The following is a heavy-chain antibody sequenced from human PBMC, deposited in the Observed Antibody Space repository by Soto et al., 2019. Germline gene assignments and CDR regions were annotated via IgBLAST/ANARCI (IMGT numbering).Heavy chain of an antibody. V-gene: IGHV3-30-3*01. Sequence: QVELVESGGGVVQPGRSLRLSCAASGFTFSTYTMYWVRQAPGKGLEWVAGLSNNGINTDYADSVKGRFTISRDNSMQTLHLQMNAVRAEDTAVYFCAREWSSSGAAPGYWGQGTLVTVSS. D-gene: IGHD6-19*01. CDR3: AREWSSSGAAPGY. CDR1: GFTFSTYT. CDR2: LSNNGINT. J-gene: IGHJ4*02.